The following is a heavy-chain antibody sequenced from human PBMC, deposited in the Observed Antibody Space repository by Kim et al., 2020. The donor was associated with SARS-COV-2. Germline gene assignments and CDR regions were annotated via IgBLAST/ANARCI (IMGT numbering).Heavy chain of an antibody. J-gene: IGHJ3*02. CDR3: ARAPGYCSSTSCYPGAFDI. CDR1: GGSISSGGYY. Sequence: SETLSLTCTVSGGSISSGGYYWSWIRQHPGKGLEWIGYIYYSGSTYYNPSLKSRVTISVDTSKNQFSLKLSSVTAADTAVYYCARAPGYCSSTSCYPGAFDIWGQGTMVTVSS. V-gene: IGHV4-31*03. CDR2: IYYSGST. D-gene: IGHD2-2*01.